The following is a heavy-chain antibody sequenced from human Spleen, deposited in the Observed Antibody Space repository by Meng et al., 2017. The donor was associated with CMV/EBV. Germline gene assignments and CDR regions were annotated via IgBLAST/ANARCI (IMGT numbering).Heavy chain of an antibody. Sequence: GESLKISCELSGTRFSSYAMSWVRQAPGKGLEWVSGISGSGGRGGIKYRDSVKGRFTISKDNSKNTLYLQMDSLRIDDTGVYYCAKDLRYELLQGDAFDSWGQGTVVTVSS. CDR1: GTRFSSYA. CDR3: AKDLRYELLQGDAFDS. J-gene: IGHJ3*02. D-gene: IGHD1-26*01. CDR2: ISGSGGRGGI. V-gene: IGHV3-23*01.